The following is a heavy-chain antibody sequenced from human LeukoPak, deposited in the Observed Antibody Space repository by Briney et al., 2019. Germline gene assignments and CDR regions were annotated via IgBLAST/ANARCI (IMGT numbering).Heavy chain of an antibody. J-gene: IGHJ3*02. V-gene: IGHV1-18*01. CDR1: GYTFTSYG. CDR2: ISAYNGNT. CDR3: ARPIAAAGPSDAFDI. D-gene: IGHD6-13*01. Sequence: ASVKVSCKASGYTFTSYGISWVRRAPGQGLEWMGWISAYNGNTNYAQKLQGRVTMTTDTSTSTAYMELRSLRSDDTAVYYCARPIAAAGPSDAFDIWGQGTMVTVSS.